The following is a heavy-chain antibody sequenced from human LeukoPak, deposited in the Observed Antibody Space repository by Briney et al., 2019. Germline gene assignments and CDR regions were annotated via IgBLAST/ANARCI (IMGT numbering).Heavy chain of an antibody. CDR1: GYSISSGYY. V-gene: IGHV4-38-2*01. CDR2: IYHSGST. J-gene: IGHJ4*02. CDR3: ASAPPSGFTRFDY. D-gene: IGHD3-10*01. Sequence: SETLSLTCAFSGYSISSGYYWGWIRQPPGKGLEWIGSIYHSGSTYYNPSLKSRVTISVDTSKNQFSLKLSSVTAADTAVYYCASAPPSGFTRFDYWGQGTLVTVSS.